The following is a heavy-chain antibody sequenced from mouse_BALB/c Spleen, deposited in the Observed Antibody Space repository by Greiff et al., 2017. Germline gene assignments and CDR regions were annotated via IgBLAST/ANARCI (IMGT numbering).Heavy chain of an antibody. CDR2: ISYSGST. CDR3: AREGYSFAY. D-gene: IGHD2-3*01. Sequence: VQLQQSGPGLVKPSQSLSLTCTVTGYSITSDYAWNWIRQFPGNKLEWMGYISYSGSTSYNPSLKSRISITRDTSKNQFFLQLNSVTTEDTATYYCAREGYSFAYWGQGTLVTVSA. CDR1: GYSITSDYA. J-gene: IGHJ3*01. V-gene: IGHV3-2*02.